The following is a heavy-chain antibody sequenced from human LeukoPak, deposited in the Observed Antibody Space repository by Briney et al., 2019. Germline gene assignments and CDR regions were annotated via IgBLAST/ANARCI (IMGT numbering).Heavy chain of an antibody. J-gene: IGHJ4*02. CDR1: GFPFHNYW. CDR3: ARGLYGSGRRSLMAH. Sequence: PGGSLRLSCAASGFPFHNYWMTWVRQAPGKGLEWVANINQDENKKYYLDSVKGRFTISRDNAETSLFLQMTSLRVEDTAIYYCARGLYGSGRRSLMAHWGPGTLVAVSS. V-gene: IGHV3-7*01. D-gene: IGHD3-10*01. CDR2: INQDENKK.